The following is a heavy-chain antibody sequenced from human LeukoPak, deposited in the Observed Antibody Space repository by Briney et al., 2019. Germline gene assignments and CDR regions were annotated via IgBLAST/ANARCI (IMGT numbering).Heavy chain of an antibody. CDR3: ARAKRITMVRGVQYYFDY. CDR1: GGSFSAYY. V-gene: IGHV4-34*01. Sequence: SETLSLTCAVSGGSFSAYYWTWIRQPPGKGLEWIGEINHSGSANYNPSLKSRVTISLDTSKNQFSLKLSSVTAADTAVYYCARAKRITMVRGVQYYFDYWGQGTLVTVSS. CDR2: INHSGSA. J-gene: IGHJ4*02. D-gene: IGHD3-10*01.